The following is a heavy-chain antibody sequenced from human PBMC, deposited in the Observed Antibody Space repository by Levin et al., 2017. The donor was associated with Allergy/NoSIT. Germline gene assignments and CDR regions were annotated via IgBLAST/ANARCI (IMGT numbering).Heavy chain of an antibody. CDR1: GFTFSSYA. Sequence: ASVKVSCAASGFTFSSYAMSWVRQAPGKGLEWVSGISGSGGSTYYADSVKGRFTISRDNSKNTLYLQMNSLRAEDTAVYYCAKVFCGGDCDLFDYWGQGTLVTVSS. CDR2: ISGSGGST. V-gene: IGHV3-23*01. J-gene: IGHJ4*02. D-gene: IGHD2-21*02. CDR3: AKVFCGGDCDLFDY.